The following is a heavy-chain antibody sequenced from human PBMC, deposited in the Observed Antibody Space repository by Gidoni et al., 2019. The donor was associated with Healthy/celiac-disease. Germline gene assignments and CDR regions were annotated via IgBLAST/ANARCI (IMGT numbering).Heavy chain of an antibody. Sequence: QVQLQDSGPGLVKPSQTLSHTCTVSGGSLSSGCYYWSWIRKHPGKGLEWIGYIYYSGTTYYNPSLKSRVTISVDTSKTQFSLKLSSVTAADTAVYYCARDTHSSRWGRFDPWGQGTLVTVSS. D-gene: IGHD6-13*01. CDR3: ARDTHSSRWGRFDP. CDR1: GGSLSSGCYY. V-gene: IGHV4-31*03. J-gene: IGHJ5*02. CDR2: IYYSGTT.